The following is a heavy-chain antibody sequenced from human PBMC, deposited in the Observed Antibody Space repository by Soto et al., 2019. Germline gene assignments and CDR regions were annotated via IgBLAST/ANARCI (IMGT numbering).Heavy chain of an antibody. J-gene: IGHJ6*02. CDR2: IDPSDSYS. CDR1: GYNFTNYL. CDR3: ARHADCTSTTCYSHYYFGMGI. V-gene: IGHV5-10-1*01. D-gene: IGHD2-2*02. Sequence: GESLKISCQDSGYNFTNYLITWVRQMPGRGLEWMGRIDPSDSYSYYSPSFQGHVTFSADKSINTAYLQWSSLKASDTAVYYCARHADCTSTTCYSHYYFGMGIWGQGTTVTVSS.